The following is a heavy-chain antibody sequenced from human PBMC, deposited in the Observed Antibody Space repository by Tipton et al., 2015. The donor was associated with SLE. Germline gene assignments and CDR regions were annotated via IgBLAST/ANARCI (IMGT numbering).Heavy chain of an antibody. J-gene: IGHJ4*02. Sequence: QSGAEVKKPGASVKVSCKASGYTFTNYGISWVRQAPGQGLEWMGWISPYNGNTDSAQNLQGRVTMTADTSTSTAYMELRSLRSDDTAVYYCAIAVAGTLYFDYWGQGTLVTVSS. V-gene: IGHV1-18*01. CDR2: ISPYNGNT. CDR1: GYTFTNYG. D-gene: IGHD6-19*01. CDR3: AIAVAGTLYFDY.